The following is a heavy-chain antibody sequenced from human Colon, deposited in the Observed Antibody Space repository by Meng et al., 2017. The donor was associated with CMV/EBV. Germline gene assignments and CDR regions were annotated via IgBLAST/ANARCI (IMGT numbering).Heavy chain of an antibody. D-gene: IGHD4-23*01. CDR1: GFTFSSYA. CDR3: AKDRSYYGGTDFFDL. J-gene: IGHJ4*02. Sequence: GESLKISCAASGFTFSSYAMSWVRQAPGKGLEWVSFISNGGNTRYYADSVKGRFTISRDNTKNLVFLQMDSLRAEDTGVYYCAKDRSYYGGTDFFDLWGQGTLVTVSS. V-gene: IGHV3-48*04. CDR2: ISNGGNTR.